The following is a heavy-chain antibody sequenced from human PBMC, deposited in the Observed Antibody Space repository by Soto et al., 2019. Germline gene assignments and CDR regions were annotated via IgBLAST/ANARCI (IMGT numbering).Heavy chain of an antibody. CDR3: ARGGGVYYFEY. J-gene: IGHJ4*02. Sequence: SETLSLTCTVSGGCISSYYWSWIRQPPGKGLEWIGYIYYSGITDYNPSLKSRVTISVDTSKSQFSLKLSSVTAADTAVYYCARGGGVYYFEYWGQGTLVTVSS. CDR2: IYYSGIT. V-gene: IGHV4-59*01. CDR1: GGCISSYY. D-gene: IGHD2-8*02.